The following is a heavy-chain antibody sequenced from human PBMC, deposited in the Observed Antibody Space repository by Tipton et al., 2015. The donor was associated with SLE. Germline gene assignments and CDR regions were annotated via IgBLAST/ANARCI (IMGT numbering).Heavy chain of an antibody. CDR3: AREGTRGSYYDQWAYYHDF. CDR2: ISRSSTTS. Sequence: SLRLSCAASGFTVSAYSMSWVRQAPGKGLEWVSYISRSSTTSQYADSVKGRFTISRDDAKNSLYLQMSSLRGEDTAVYYCAREGTRGSYYDQWAYYHDFWGQGTLVTVSS. D-gene: IGHD1-26*01. V-gene: IGHV3-48*01. CDR1: GFTVSAYS. J-gene: IGHJ4*02.